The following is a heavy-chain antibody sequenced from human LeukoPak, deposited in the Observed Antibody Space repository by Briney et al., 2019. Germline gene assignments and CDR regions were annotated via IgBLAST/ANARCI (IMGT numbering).Heavy chain of an antibody. Sequence: GGSLRLSCAASGFTFSSYSMNWVRQAPGKGLEWISYISSSSTTIYYADSVKDRFTISRDNAKNSLFLQMNSLRSEDTAVYYCARGVRGDINYFDYWGQGTLVTVSS. CDR3: ARGVRGDINYFDY. CDR2: ISSSSTTI. J-gene: IGHJ4*02. V-gene: IGHV3-48*04. CDR1: GFTFSSYS. D-gene: IGHD3-10*01.